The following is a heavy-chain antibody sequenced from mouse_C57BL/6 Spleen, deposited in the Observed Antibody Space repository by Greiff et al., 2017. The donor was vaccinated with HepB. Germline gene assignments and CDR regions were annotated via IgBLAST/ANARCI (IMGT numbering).Heavy chain of an antibody. J-gene: IGHJ2*01. V-gene: IGHV14-2*01. Sequence: EVQLQQSGAELVKPGASVKLSCTASGFNIKDYYMHWVKQRTEQGLEWIGRIDPEDGETKYAQKFQGKATITADTSSNTAYLQLSSLTSEDTAVYYCARITTVVGYYFDDWGQGTTLTVSS. CDR3: ARITTVVGYYFDD. CDR1: GFNIKDYY. D-gene: IGHD1-1*01. CDR2: IDPEDGET.